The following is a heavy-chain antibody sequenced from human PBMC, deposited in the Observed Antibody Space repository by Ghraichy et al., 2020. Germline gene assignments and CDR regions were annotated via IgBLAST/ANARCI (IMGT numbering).Heavy chain of an antibody. CDR3: ARAFSAGRDY. CDR2: IWYDGSNK. CDR1: GFTFSSYG. V-gene: IGHV3-33*01. J-gene: IGHJ4*02. D-gene: IGHD6-13*01. Sequence: LSLTCAASGFTFSSYGMHWVRQAPGKGLEWVAIIWYDGSNKCYADSVKGRFTISRDNSKNTLYLQMNSLRAEDTAVYYCARAFSAGRDYWGQGTLVTVSS.